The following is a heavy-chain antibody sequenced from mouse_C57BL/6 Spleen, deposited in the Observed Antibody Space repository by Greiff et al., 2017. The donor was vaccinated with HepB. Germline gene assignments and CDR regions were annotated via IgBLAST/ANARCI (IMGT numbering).Heavy chain of an antibody. CDR1: GYTFTSYW. D-gene: IGHD4-1*01. Sequence: VQLQQPGAELVKPGASVKLSCKASGYTFTSYWIHWVKQRPGQGLEWIGMIHPNSGSTNYNEKFKSKATLTVDKSSSTAYMQLSSLTSEDSAVYYCARLGSRYFDYWGQGTTLTVSS. V-gene: IGHV1-64*01. J-gene: IGHJ2*01. CDR3: ARLGSRYFDY. CDR2: IHPNSGST.